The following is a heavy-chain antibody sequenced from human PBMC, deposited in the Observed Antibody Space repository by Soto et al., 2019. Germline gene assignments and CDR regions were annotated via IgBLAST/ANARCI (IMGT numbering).Heavy chain of an antibody. CDR1: GGSISSYY. V-gene: IGHV4-59*08. J-gene: IGHJ5*02. CDR3: ARLVVLDYDILTGVNWFDP. Sequence: SETLSLTCTVSGGSISSYYWSWIRQPPGKGLEWIGYIYYSGSTNYNPSLKSRVTISVDTSKNQFSLKLSSVTAADTAVYYCARLVVLDYDILTGVNWFDPWGQGTLVTVSS. CDR2: IYYSGST. D-gene: IGHD3-9*01.